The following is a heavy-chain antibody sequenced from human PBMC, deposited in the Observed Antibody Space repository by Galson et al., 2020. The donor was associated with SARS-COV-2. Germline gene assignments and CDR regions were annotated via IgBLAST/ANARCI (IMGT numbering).Heavy chain of an antibody. CDR2: IYYSGST. Sequence: ASETLSLTCPVSGGSISSGGYYWSWIRQHPGKGLEWIGYIYYSGSTYYNPSLKSRVTISVDTSKNQFSLKLSSVTAADTAVYYCARERYCSGGSCYRPDYWGQGTLVTVSS. D-gene: IGHD2-15*01. J-gene: IGHJ4*02. CDR1: GGSISSGGYY. CDR3: ARERYCSGGSCYRPDY. V-gene: IGHV4-31*03.